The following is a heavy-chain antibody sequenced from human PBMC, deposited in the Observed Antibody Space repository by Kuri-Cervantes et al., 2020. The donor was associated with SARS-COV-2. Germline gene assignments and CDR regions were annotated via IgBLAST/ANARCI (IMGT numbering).Heavy chain of an antibody. V-gene: IGHV3-33*01. D-gene: IGHD4-17*01. CDR1: GFTFSNYG. CDR2: IWYDGSNK. J-gene: IGHJ6*02. CDR3: AREGVYGDYGNGMDV. Sequence: GESLKISCAASGFTFSNYGMHWVRQAPGKGLEWVAVIWYDGSNKYYADSVKGRFTISRDNSKNTLYLQMNSLRAEDTAVYYCAREGVYGDYGNGMDVWGQGTTVTVSS.